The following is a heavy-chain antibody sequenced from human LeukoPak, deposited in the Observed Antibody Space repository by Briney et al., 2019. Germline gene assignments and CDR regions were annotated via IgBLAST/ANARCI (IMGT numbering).Heavy chain of an antibody. CDR2: ISGSSSYI. Sequence: PGGSLRLSCAASGFTFSSYRMTWVRQAPGKGLEWVSSISGSSSYIYSADLVKGRFTISRDNAKNSLYLQMNSLRAQDTAVYYCARDRSSVGGIDYWGQGTLVTVSS. D-gene: IGHD6-13*01. CDR1: GFTFSSYR. CDR3: ARDRSSVGGIDY. J-gene: IGHJ4*02. V-gene: IGHV3-21*01.